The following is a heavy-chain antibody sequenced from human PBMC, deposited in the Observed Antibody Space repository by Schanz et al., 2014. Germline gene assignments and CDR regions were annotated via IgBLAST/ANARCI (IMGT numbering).Heavy chain of an antibody. CDR1: RYTFNTYG. CDR3: AREVGLYDRGWFDP. J-gene: IGHJ5*02. V-gene: IGHV1-69*04. D-gene: IGHD3-22*01. CDR2: IIPILGIA. Sequence: QVQVVQSGAEVKEPGASVKVSCEASRYTFNTYGLNWVRQAPGQGLEWMGRIIPILGIANYAQKFQGRVTITADKSTFTAYMELSSLRSEDTAVYYCAREVGLYDRGWFDPWGQGTLVTVSS.